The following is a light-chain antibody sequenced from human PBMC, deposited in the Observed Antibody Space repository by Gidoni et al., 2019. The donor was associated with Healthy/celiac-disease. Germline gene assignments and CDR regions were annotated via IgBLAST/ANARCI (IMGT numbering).Light chain of an antibody. CDR3: QQYNSYGT. J-gene: IGKJ1*01. Sequence: DIQMTQSPSTLSASVGDRVTITCRASQSISSWFAWYQQKPGKAPKLLIYKASSLDSGVPSRCSGSGSGTVFTLTISSLQPDDFATYYCQQYNSYGTFGQGTKVEIK. CDR2: KAS. CDR1: QSISSW. V-gene: IGKV1-5*03.